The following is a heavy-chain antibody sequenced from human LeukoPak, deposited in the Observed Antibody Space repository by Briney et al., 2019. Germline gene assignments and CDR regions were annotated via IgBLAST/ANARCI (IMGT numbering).Heavy chain of an antibody. CDR3: AKLGYCSSTSCSGDY. Sequence: GGSLRPSCAASGFTFDDYAMHWVRQAPGKGLEWVSGISWNSGSIGYADFVKGRFTISRGNAKNSLYLQMNSLRAEDTALYYCAKLGYCSSTSCSGDYWGQGTLVTVSS. D-gene: IGHD2-2*01. J-gene: IGHJ4*02. CDR1: GFTFDDYA. V-gene: IGHV3-9*01. CDR2: ISWNSGSI.